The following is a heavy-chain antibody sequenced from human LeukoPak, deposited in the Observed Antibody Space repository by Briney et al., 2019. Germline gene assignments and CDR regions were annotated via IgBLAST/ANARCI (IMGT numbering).Heavy chain of an antibody. V-gene: IGHV3-66*01. CDR2: IYSGGGT. Sequence: GGSLRLSCAASGFTFSSSYMNWVRQAPGKGLEWVSLIYSGGGTYYADSVKSRFTISRDNSKNTLYLQMNSLRAEDTAVYYCARNYYDSSAYYYFDYRGQGTLVTVSS. J-gene: IGHJ4*02. CDR3: ARNYYDSSAYYYFDY. CDR1: GFTFSSSY. D-gene: IGHD3-22*01.